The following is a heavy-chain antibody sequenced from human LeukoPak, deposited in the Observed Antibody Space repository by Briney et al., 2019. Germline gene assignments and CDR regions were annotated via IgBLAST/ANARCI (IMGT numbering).Heavy chain of an antibody. J-gene: IGHJ4*02. CDR3: ARSAWGRYDSSGYYTYYFDY. V-gene: IGHV4-59*01. CDR2: IYYSGST. D-gene: IGHD3-22*01. Sequence: SETLSLTCTVSGGSISSYYWSWIRQPPGKGLEWIGYIYYSGSTNYNPSLKSRVTISVDTSKNQFSLKLSSVTAADTAVYYCARSAWGRYDSSGYYTYYFDYWGQGTLVTVSS. CDR1: GGSISSYY.